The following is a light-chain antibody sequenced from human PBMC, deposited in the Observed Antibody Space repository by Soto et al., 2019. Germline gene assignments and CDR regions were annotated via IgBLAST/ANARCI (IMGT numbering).Light chain of an antibody. CDR2: EGS. J-gene: IGLJ2*01. CDR3: CSYAGSRTLV. V-gene: IGLV2-23*01. CDR1: SSDVGSYNV. Sequence: QPALTQPASVSGSPGQSITISCTGTSSDVGSYNVVSWYQHHPGKAPKLMIYEGSKRPSGVFNRFSGSKSGNTASLTISGLQAEDEADYYCCSYAGSRTLVFGGGTKLTVL.